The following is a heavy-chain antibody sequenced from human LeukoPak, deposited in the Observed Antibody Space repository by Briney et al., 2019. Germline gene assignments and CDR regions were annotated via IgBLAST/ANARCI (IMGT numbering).Heavy chain of an antibody. CDR2: IAPSDSYT. D-gene: IGHD2-15*01. Sequence: GESLKISCKGSGXSFTNYWISWVRQMPGKGLEWMGRIAPSDSYTNYSPSFQGHVTISADKSISTAYLQWSGLKASDTAMYYCARHRDCSSGACYPDYWGQGTLVTVSS. V-gene: IGHV5-10-1*01. CDR3: ARHRDCSSGACYPDY. J-gene: IGHJ4*02. CDR1: GXSFTNYW.